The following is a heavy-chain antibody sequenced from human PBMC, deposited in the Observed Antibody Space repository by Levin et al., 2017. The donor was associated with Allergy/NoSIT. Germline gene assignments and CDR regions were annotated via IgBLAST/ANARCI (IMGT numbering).Heavy chain of an antibody. CDR3: AKDHGYDYYYGMDV. Sequence: GGSLRLSCAASGFTFSSYAMSWVRQAPGKGLEWVSAISGSGGSTYYADSVKGRFTISRDNSKNTLYLQMNSLRAEDTAVYYCAKDHGYDYYYGMDVWGQGTTVTVSS. V-gene: IGHV3-23*01. CDR1: GFTFSSYA. CDR2: ISGSGGST. J-gene: IGHJ6*02.